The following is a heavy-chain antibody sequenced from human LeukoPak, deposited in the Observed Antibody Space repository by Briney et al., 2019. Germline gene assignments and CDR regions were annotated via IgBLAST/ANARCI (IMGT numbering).Heavy chain of an antibody. J-gene: IGHJ4*02. D-gene: IGHD3-9*01. CDR2: IYYSGST. CDR1: GGSISSYY. CDR3: ARLPLFYHNYDILTGIDY. Sequence: SETLSLTCTVSGGSISSYYWGWIRQPPGKGLEWIGSIYYSGSTYYNPSLKSRVTISVDTSKNQFSLKLSSVTAADTAVYYCARLPLFYHNYDILTGIDYWGQGTLVTVSS. V-gene: IGHV4-39*01.